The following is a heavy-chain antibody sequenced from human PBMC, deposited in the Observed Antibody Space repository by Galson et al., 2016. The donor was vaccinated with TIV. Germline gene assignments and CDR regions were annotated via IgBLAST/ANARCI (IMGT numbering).Heavy chain of an antibody. CDR1: GYTFTGYY. CDR2: INPNSGDT. D-gene: IGHD4-17*01. V-gene: IGHV1-2*02. J-gene: IGHJ4*02. Sequence: SVKVSCKASGYTFTGYYMHWVRQAPGQGLEWRGWINPNSGDTNYAQNFQDRVTMTRDTSIRTAYMELSRLKSDDTAVYYCARDLDSTVTAPFDYWGQGTLVTISS. CDR3: ARDLDSTVTAPFDY.